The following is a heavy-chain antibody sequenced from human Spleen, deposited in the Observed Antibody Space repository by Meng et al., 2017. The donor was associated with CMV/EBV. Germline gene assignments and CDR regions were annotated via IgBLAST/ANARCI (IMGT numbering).Heavy chain of an antibody. CDR2: IYYSGST. CDR1: GGSISSYY. J-gene: IGHJ4*02. V-gene: IGHV4-59*01. Sequence: QVHLQESVPGLLKPSETLSLTCTVSGGSISSYYWSWIRQPPGKGLEWIGYIYYSGSTNYNPSLKSRVTISVDTSKNQFSLKLSSVTAADTAIYYCAREKCSSTTCYFDYWGQGTLVTVSS. CDR3: AREKCSSTTCYFDY. D-gene: IGHD2-2*01.